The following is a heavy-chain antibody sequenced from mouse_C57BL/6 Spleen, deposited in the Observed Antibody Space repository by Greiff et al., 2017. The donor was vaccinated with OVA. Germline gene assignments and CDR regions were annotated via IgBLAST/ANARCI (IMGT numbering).Heavy chain of an antibody. CDR2: ISSGSSTI. J-gene: IGHJ4*01. Sequence: EVMLVESGGGLVKPGGSLKLSCAASGFTFSDYGMHWVRQAPEKGLEWVAYISSGSSTIYYADTVKGRFTISRDNAKNTLFLQMNSLRSEDTAMYYCARRGYYDYDGYYAMDYWGQGTSVTVSS. CDR3: ARRGYYDYDGYYAMDY. V-gene: IGHV5-17*01. D-gene: IGHD2-4*01. CDR1: GFTFSDYG.